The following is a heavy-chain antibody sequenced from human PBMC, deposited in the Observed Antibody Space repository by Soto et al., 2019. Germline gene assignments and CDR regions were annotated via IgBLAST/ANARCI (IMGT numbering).Heavy chain of an antibody. CDR1: GFTFFDYA. Sequence: WGSLRLSCAASGFTFFDYAMHFFRQAPFKCLEWVSLISWDGGSTYYADSVKGRFTISRDNSKNSLYLQMNSLRAEDTALYYCAKDTQAETSDDSSGTLDYWGQGTLVTVSS. D-gene: IGHD3-22*01. V-gene: IGHV3-43D*04. CDR2: ISWDGGST. CDR3: AKDTQAETSDDSSGTLDY. J-gene: IGHJ4*02.